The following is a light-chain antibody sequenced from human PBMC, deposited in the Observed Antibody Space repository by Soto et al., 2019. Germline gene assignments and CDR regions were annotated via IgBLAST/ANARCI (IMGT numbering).Light chain of an antibody. J-gene: IGLJ3*02. Sequence: QSVLTQPPSVSAGPGQRVTISCSGSTSNIGKNTVNWYQQLPGEAPKLFIYYDDLLASGVSDRFSGSKSGTSASLAISGLQSEDEADYNCGAWDDTLNGWVFGGGTKLTVL. CDR3: GAWDDTLNGWV. CDR2: YDD. V-gene: IGLV1-36*01. CDR1: TSNIGKNT.